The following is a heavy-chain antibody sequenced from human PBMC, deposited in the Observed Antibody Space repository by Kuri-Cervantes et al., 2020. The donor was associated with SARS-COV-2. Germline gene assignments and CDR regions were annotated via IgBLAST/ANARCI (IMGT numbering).Heavy chain of an antibody. V-gene: IGHV3-21*01. Sequence: GESLKISCAASGFTFSSYSMNWVRQAPGKGLEWVSSISSSSSYIYYADSVKDRFTTSRDNAKNSLYLQMNSLRAEDTAVYYCTRHEWGALWSPMWNYYYMDVWGKGTTVTVSS. J-gene: IGHJ6*03. CDR3: TRHEWGALWSPMWNYYYMDV. CDR1: GFTFSSYS. CDR2: ISSSSSYI. D-gene: IGHD2-21*01.